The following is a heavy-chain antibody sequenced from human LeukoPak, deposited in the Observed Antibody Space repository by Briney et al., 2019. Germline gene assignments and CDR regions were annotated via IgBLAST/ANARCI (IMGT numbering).Heavy chain of an antibody. CDR3: AKEVGSSWYGDHWFDP. CDR2: ISGSGGST. D-gene: IGHD6-13*01. V-gene: IGHV3-23*01. J-gene: IGHJ5*02. Sequence: GGSLRLSCAASGFTFSSYGMSWVRQAPGKGLEWVSAISGSGGSTYYADSVKGRFTISRDNSKNTLYLQMNSLRAEDTAVYYCAKEVGSSWYGDHWFDPWGQGTLVTVSS. CDR1: GFTFSSYG.